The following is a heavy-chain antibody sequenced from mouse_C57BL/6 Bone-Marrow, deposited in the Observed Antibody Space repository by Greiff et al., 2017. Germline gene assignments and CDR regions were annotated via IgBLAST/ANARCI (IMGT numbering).Heavy chain of an antibody. J-gene: IGHJ4*01. CDR2: INPSNGGT. D-gene: IGHD3-2*02. Sequence: VQLQQSGTELVKPGASVKLSCKASGYTFTSYWMHWVKQRPGQGLEWIGNINPSNGGTNYNQKFKSKATLTVDKSSSTAYMPLSRLTSEDSAVYYCARREGYRQLRLNYYAMTYWGQGTSVTVSS. V-gene: IGHV1-53*01. CDR1: GYTFTSYW. CDR3: ARREGYRQLRLNYYAMTY.